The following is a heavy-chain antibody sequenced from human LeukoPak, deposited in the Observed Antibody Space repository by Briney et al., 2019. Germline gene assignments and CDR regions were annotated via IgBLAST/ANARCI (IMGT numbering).Heavy chain of an antibody. CDR3: TSTTVTTSSGDY. CDR1: GFTFGDYA. J-gene: IGHJ4*02. D-gene: IGHD4-17*01. V-gene: IGHV3-49*04. Sequence: PGGSLRLSCTASGFTFGDYAMSWVRQAPGKGLEWVGSIRSKAYGGTTEYAASVKGRFTISRDDSKSIAYLQMNSLKTEDTAVYYCTSTTVTTSSGDYWGQGTLVTVSS. CDR2: IRSKAYGGTT.